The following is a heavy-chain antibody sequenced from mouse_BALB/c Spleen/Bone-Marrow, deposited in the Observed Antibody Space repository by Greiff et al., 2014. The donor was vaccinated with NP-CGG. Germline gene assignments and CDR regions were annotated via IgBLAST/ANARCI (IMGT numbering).Heavy chain of an antibody. Sequence: VQLQQSGPELEQPGASVKISCTASGSSFTGYNMNWVKQRPVKSLEWIGIIDPYYGGSTSNQKFKGKATLTVDKSSSTDYMQLKGLAAEDSAGDSGASSMNAPFADWGQGTLVTVSA. CDR1: GSSFTGYN. CDR3: ASSMNAPFAD. J-gene: IGHJ3*01. V-gene: IGHV1-42*01. D-gene: IGHD2-10*02. CDR2: IDPYYGGS.